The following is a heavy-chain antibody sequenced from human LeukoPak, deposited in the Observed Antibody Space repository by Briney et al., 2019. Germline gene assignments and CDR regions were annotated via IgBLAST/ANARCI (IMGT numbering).Heavy chain of an antibody. CDR2: INHSGST. CDR1: GGSFSGYY. Sequence: SETLSLTCAVYGGSFSGYYWSWIRQPPGKGLEWIGEINHSGSTTYTPYLKSRVTISVDTSKNQFSLKLSSVTAADTAVYYCARRRLEGSSTSCPSWGQGTLVTVS. V-gene: IGHV4-34*01. J-gene: IGHJ5*02. CDR3: ARRRLEGSSTSCPS. D-gene: IGHD2-2*01.